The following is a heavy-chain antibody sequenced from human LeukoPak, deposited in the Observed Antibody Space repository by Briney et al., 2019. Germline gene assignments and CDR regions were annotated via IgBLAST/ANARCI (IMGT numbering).Heavy chain of an antibody. J-gene: IGHJ5*02. CDR2: INAGNGNT. CDR1: GYTFTSYV. Sequence: GASVKASCKASGYTFTSYVMHWVRQAPGQRLEWMGWINAGNGNTKYSQKFQGRVTLTRDTSASTAYMELSSLRSEDTAVYYCARDSIAAATNWFDPWGQGTLVTVSS. D-gene: IGHD6-13*01. V-gene: IGHV1-3*01. CDR3: ARDSIAAATNWFDP.